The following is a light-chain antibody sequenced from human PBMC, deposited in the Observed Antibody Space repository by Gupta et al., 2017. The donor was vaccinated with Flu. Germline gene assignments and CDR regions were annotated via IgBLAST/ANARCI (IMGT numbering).Light chain of an antibody. CDR2: KAS. J-gene: IGKJ1*01. V-gene: IGKV1-5*03. CDR3: QQDNGLWT. Sequence: QKPGKAPKLLIYKASRGESGVPQRFSGSGYGKEFTLTSSCRQTDDFAHYYGQQDNGLWTFGEGTKVEIK.